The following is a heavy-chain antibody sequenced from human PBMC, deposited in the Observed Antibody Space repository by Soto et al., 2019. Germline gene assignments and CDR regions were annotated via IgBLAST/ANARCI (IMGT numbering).Heavy chain of an antibody. CDR2: IYWDDDK. V-gene: IGHV2-5*02. CDR3: AKGWSYCGGDCSSFSDY. Sequence: SGPTLVNPTQTLTLTCTFSGFSLSTSGVGVGWIRQPPGKALEWLALIYWDDDKRYSPSLKSRLTITKDTSKNQVVLTMTNMDAADTAVYYCAKGWSYCGGDCSSFSDYWGQGTLVTVSS. D-gene: IGHD2-21*02. J-gene: IGHJ4*02. CDR1: GFSLSTSGVG.